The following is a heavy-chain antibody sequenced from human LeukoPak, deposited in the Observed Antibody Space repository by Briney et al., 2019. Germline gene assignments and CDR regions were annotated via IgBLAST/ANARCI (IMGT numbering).Heavy chain of an antibody. Sequence: GGSLRLSCAASGFTFSSYEMNWVRQAPGKGLEWVSYISSSGSTIYYADSVKGRFTISRDNAKNSLYLQMNSLRAEDTAVYYCARDRVFYGDYVPYDYWGQGTLVTVSS. D-gene: IGHD4-17*01. V-gene: IGHV3-48*03. CDR2: ISSSGSTI. CDR1: GFTFSSYE. CDR3: ARDRVFYGDYVPYDY. J-gene: IGHJ4*02.